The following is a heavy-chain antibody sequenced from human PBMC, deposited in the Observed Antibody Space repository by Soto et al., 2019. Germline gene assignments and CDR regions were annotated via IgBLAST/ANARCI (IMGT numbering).Heavy chain of an antibody. CDR3: ATGWFGEFVYYFDY. D-gene: IGHD3-10*01. Sequence: QVQLVQSGAEVKKSGASVNVSCMASGYTFTSYGISWVRQAPGQGLEWMGWISAYNGNTNYAQKLQGRVTMTTDTSTSTAYMELRSLRSDDTAVSYCATGWFGEFVYYFDYWGQGTLVTVSS. CDR2: ISAYNGNT. J-gene: IGHJ4*02. CDR1: GYTFTSYG. V-gene: IGHV1-18*01.